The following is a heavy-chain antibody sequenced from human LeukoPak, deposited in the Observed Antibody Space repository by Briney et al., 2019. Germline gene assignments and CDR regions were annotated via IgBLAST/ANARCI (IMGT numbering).Heavy chain of an antibody. CDR3: ASLGHYYDSSGYYSEADY. V-gene: IGHV3-74*01. CDR1: GFTFSSYW. D-gene: IGHD3-22*01. J-gene: IGHJ4*02. Sequence: GGSLRLSCAASGFTFSSYWMHWVRQAPGKGLVWVSRINSDGSSTSYADPVKGRFTISRDNAKNTLYLQMNSLRAEDTAVYYCASLGHYYDSSGYYSEADYWGQGTLVTVSS. CDR2: INSDGSST.